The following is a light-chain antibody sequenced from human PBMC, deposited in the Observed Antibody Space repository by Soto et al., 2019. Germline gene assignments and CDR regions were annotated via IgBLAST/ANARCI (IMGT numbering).Light chain of an antibody. CDR2: YDD. Sequence: QSVLTQPPSVSAAPRQRVTISCSGSSSNIGNNPVNWYQQLPGKAPKLLIYYDDLLPSGVSDRFSGSKSGTSASLAISGLQSEDEAHYYCETWDDSLNGPVFGGGTKVTVL. CDR3: ETWDDSLNGPV. V-gene: IGLV1-36*01. J-gene: IGLJ2*01. CDR1: SSNIGNNP.